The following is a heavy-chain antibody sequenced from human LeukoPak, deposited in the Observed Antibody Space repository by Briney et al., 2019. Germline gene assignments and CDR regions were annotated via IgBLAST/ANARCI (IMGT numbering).Heavy chain of an antibody. V-gene: IGHV3-23*01. J-gene: IGHJ3*02. Sequence: GGSLRLSCAVSGITLSNYGMSWVRQAPGKGLEWVAGISDRGGTTNYADSVKGRFTISRENAKNSLYLQMNSLRAGDTAVYYCARGFVCSSTSCRWGEAFDIWGQGTMVTVSS. CDR3: ARGFVCSSTSCRWGEAFDI. D-gene: IGHD2-2*01. CDR1: GITLSNYG. CDR2: ISDRGGTT.